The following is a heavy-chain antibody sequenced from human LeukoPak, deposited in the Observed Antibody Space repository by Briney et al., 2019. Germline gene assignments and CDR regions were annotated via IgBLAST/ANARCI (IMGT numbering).Heavy chain of an antibody. CDR3: ARIPSWRDGYDY. CDR2: ISYSGST. V-gene: IGHV4-61*01. CDR1: GGSVSSGSYY. D-gene: IGHD5-24*01. J-gene: IGHJ4*02. Sequence: PSETLSLTCTVSGGSVSSGSYYWSWIRQPPGKGLEWIGYISYSGSTNFNPSLKSRLTISVDTSKNQFSLKLSSVTAADTAVYYCARIPSWRDGYDYWGQGTLVTVSS.